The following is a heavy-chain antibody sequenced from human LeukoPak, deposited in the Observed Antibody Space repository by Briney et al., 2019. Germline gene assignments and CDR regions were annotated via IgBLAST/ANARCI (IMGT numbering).Heavy chain of an antibody. Sequence: ASAKVSCKASGYTFTNYGITWVRQAPGQGLEWLGWISAYNGNTSYAQKLKGRVTMATDTSTSTAYMELRSLRSDDTAVYYCARGGLVYASGLDYWGQGTLVTVSS. D-gene: IGHD3/OR15-3a*01. J-gene: IGHJ4*02. CDR1: GYTFTNYG. CDR3: ARGGLVYASGLDY. V-gene: IGHV1-18*01. CDR2: ISAYNGNT.